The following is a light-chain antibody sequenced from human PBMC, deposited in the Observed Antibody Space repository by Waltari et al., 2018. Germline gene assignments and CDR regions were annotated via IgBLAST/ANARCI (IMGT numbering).Light chain of an antibody. CDR2: GVS. J-gene: IGKJ1*01. CDR1: QSVSSN. Sequence: EVVMTQSPATLSVSPGERATLSCRASQSVSSNLAWYQHKPGQAPRLLIYGVSTRATGTPARFSGSGSGTEFTLTISSLQSEDFAAYYCQQYNNWPPWTFGQGTTVEIQ. V-gene: IGKV3-15*01. CDR3: QQYNNWPPWT.